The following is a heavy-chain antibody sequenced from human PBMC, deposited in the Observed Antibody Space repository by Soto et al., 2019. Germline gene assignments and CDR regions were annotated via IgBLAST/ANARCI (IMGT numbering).Heavy chain of an antibody. Sequence: ASVKVSCKSSGYSFSNYNFCWVRQAPGQGLEWLGWISGYNGNTKYAPKLPGRVTLTTDSFTSTAYMELRSLRSDDTAIYYCARDKVWGGFDIWGQGTLVTVSS. D-gene: IGHD3-16*01. CDR3: ARDKVWGGFDI. CDR2: ISGYNGNT. V-gene: IGHV1-18*01. CDR1: GYSFSNYN. J-gene: IGHJ3*02.